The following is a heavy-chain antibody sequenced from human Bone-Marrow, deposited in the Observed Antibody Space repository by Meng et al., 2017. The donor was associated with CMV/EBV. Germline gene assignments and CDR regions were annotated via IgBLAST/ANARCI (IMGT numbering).Heavy chain of an antibody. CDR2: MNHDGSRR. D-gene: IGHD6-13*01. J-gene: IGHJ4*02. V-gene: IGHV3-7*03. Sequence: FTISWYWMSWVRQAPGKGLEWVANMNHDGSRRYYVDSVKGRFTISRDNAKNSLYLQMNSLRAEDTAVYYCARDIIAATGTLDGFDYWGRGTLVTVSS. CDR3: ARDIIAATGTLDGFDY. CDR1: FTISWYW.